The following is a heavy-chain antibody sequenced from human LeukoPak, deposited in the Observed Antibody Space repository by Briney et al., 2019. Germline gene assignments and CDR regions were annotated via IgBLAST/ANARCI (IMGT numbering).Heavy chain of an antibody. CDR1: GYTFTTYG. Sequence: ASLKVSCKASGYTFTTYGIAWVRQAPGQGLEWIGWISAHNGNTNYAQSLQGRVTMTTDTSTNTAYMELRSLRSDDTAVYYCARDGYFDLWGRGTLVTVSS. J-gene: IGHJ2*01. CDR2: ISAHNGNT. CDR3: ARDGYFDL. V-gene: IGHV1-18*01.